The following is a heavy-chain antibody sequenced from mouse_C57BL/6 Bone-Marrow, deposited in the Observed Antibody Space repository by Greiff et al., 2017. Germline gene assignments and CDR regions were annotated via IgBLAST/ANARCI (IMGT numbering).Heavy chain of an antibody. CDR2: ISYSGST. V-gene: IGHV3-1*01. CDR3: ARGGGTYDDDRGNAMDY. J-gene: IGHJ4*01. Sequence: VQLKESGPGMVKPSQSLSLTCTVTGYSITSGYDWHWIRHFPGNKLEWMGYISYSGSTNYNPSLKSRISITHDTSKNHFFLKLNSVTTENTATYYCARGGGTYDDDRGNAMDYWGQGTSVTVSS. CDR1: GYSITSGYD. D-gene: IGHD2-4*01.